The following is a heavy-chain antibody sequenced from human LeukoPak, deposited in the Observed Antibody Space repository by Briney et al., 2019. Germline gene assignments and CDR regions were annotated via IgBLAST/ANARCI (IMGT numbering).Heavy chain of an antibody. V-gene: IGHV3-64D*09. CDR2: ISDSGGST. CDR1: GFPFSSYA. CDR3: VRGYSFGPYGMDV. D-gene: IGHD2-15*01. Sequence: GGSLRLSCSASGFPFSSYAIHWVRQAPGQGLEYVSAISDSGGSTYYVDSVKGRFTISRDNSKSTLYLQMSSLRAEDTAVYFCVRGYSFGPYGMDVWGQGTTVTVSS. J-gene: IGHJ6*02.